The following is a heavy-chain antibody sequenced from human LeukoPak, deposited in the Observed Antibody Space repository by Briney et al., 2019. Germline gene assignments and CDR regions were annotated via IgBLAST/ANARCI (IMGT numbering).Heavy chain of an antibody. Sequence: PGGSLRLSCSASGFTFSIYAMHWVRQAPGKGLQYVSAVSGNGGSTYYADSVKGRFTISRDNSKNTLYLQMNSLGAEDTAVYYCAKPRSRGVIITGFDYWGQGTLVTVSS. D-gene: IGHD3-10*01. J-gene: IGHJ4*02. CDR2: VSGNGGST. V-gene: IGHV3-64*04. CDR1: GFTFSIYA. CDR3: AKPRSRGVIITGFDY.